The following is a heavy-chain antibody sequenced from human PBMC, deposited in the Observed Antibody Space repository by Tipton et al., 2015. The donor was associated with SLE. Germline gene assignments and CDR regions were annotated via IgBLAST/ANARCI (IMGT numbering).Heavy chain of an antibody. Sequence: LRLSCAVYGGSFSGHYWSWIRQPPGKGLEWIGEINHSGSTNYNPSLKSRVTISVDTSKNQFSLKLSSVTAADTAVYYCARDLQLWSPHFDYWGQGTLVTVSS. V-gene: IGHV4-34*01. CDR2: INHSGST. CDR1: GGSFSGHY. J-gene: IGHJ4*02. CDR3: ARDLQLWSPHFDY. D-gene: IGHD5-18*01.